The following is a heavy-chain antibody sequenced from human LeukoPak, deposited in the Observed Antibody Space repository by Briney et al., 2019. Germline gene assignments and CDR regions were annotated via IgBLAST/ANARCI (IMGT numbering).Heavy chain of an antibody. D-gene: IGHD3-22*01. CDR3: AKDPTHYRVWDDYDSIVLSY. Sequence: GGSLRLSCAASGFTFSSYGMHWVRQAPGKGLEWAAFIRYDGSNKCYADSVKGRFTISRDNSKNTLYLQMNSLRAADTAVYYCAKDPTHYRVWDDYDSIVLSYWGQGTLVTVSS. J-gene: IGHJ4*02. CDR2: IRYDGSNK. V-gene: IGHV3-30*02. CDR1: GFTFSSYG.